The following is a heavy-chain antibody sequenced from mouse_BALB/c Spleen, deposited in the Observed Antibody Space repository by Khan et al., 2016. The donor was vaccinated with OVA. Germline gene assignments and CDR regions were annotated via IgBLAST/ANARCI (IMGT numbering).Heavy chain of an antibody. V-gene: IGHV3-2*02. Sequence: EVELVESGPGLVKPSQSLSLTCTVTGYSITSGYAWNWIRQFPGNQLEWMGYISYRGFTRYTPSLKSRISITRDTSKNQFFLQLNSVTTEDTATYYCARGNYYGYYFDYWGQGTTLTVSS. CDR3: ARGNYYGYYFDY. CDR1: GYSITSGYA. J-gene: IGHJ2*01. D-gene: IGHD1-1*01. CDR2: ISYRGFT.